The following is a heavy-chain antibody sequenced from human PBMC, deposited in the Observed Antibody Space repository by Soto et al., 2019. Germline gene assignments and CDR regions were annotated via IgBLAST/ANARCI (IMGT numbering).Heavy chain of an antibody. D-gene: IGHD2-8*01. J-gene: IGHJ4*02. CDR3: ARCRGLDCTNGVCYNDFDY. CDR1: GYTFTSYD. CDR2: MNPNSGNT. V-gene: IGHV1-8*01. Sequence: RASVKVSCKASGYTFTSYDINWVRQATGQGLEWMGWMNPNSGNTGYAQKFQGRVTMTRNTSISTAYMELSSLRSEDTAVYYCARCRGLDCTNGVCYNDFDYWGQGTLVTVSS.